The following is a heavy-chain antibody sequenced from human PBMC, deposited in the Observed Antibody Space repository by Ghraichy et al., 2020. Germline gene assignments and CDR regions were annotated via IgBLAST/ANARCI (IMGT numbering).Heavy chain of an antibody. CDR3: AKGGMDV. J-gene: IGHJ6*04. Sequence: GGSLRLSCAASGFTFSSYGMHWVRQAPGKGLEWVAVISYDGSNKYYADSVKGRFTISRDNSKNTLYLQMNSLRAEDTAVYYCAKGGMDVWGKGTTVTVSS. V-gene: IGHV3-30*18. CDR1: GFTFSSYG. CDR2: ISYDGSNK.